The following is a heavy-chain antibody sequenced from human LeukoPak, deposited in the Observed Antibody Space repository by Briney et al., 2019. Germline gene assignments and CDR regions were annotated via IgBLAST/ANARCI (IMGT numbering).Heavy chain of an antibody. CDR2: IIPIFGTA. CDR1: GGTFSSYA. J-gene: IGHJ4*02. V-gene: IGHV1-69*06. Sequence: SVKVSCKASGGTFSSYAISWVRQAPGQGLEWMGGIIPIFGTANYAQKFQGRVTITADKSTSTAYMELSNLRSEDTAVYYCARSSGTYYDILTGYYLFDYWGQGTLVTVSS. CDR3: ARSSGTYYDILTGYYLFDY. D-gene: IGHD3-9*01.